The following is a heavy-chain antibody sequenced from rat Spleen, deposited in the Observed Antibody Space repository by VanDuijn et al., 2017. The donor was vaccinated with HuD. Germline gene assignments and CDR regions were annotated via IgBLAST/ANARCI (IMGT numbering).Heavy chain of an antibody. D-gene: IGHD1-9*01. J-gene: IGHJ2*01. V-gene: IGHV5S23*01. Sequence: EVQLVESGGGLVQPGRSLKLSCAASGFTFSDYAMAWVRQAPKKGLEWVASISTGGGNIYFRDSVKGRFTISRENAKSTLYLQMDSLRSEDTATYYCARKYSGYNSHYFDYWGQGVMVTVSS. CDR2: ISTGGGNI. CDR1: GFTFSDYA. CDR3: ARKYSGYNSHYFDY.